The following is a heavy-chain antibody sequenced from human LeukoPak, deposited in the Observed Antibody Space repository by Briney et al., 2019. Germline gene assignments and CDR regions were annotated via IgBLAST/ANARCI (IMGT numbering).Heavy chain of an antibody. V-gene: IGHV1-2*02. CDR3: AREGCTGGTCYSPPY. CDR2: INPNNGRT. D-gene: IGHD2-15*01. CDR1: GYTFSDYY. Sequence: ASVKVSCKASGYTFSDYYIHWVRQAPGQGLEWMGRINPNNGRTDYAQKFQDRVTMTRDTSLSTAYMELSRLKSDDTAVYYCAREGCTGGTCYSPPYWGQGTLVTVSS. J-gene: IGHJ4*02.